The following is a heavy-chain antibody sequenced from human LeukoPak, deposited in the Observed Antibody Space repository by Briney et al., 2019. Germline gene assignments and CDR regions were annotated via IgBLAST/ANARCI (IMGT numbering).Heavy chain of an antibody. CDR2: IRYDGSNK. Sequence: GGSLRLSCAASGFTFSSYGMHWVRQAPGKGLEWVAFIRYDGSNKYYADSVKGRFTISRDNSKNTLYLQMNSLRAEDTAVYYCARKLGILIHALDYWGQGTLVTVSS. J-gene: IGHJ4*02. CDR1: GFTFSSYG. CDR3: ARKLGILIHALDY. V-gene: IGHV3-30*02. D-gene: IGHD7-27*01.